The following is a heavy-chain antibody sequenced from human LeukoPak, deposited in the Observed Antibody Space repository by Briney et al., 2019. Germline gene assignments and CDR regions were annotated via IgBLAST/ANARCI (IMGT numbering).Heavy chain of an antibody. Sequence: GGSLRLSCAASGFTFSRYSMNWVRQAPGKGLEWVSSISSSSSYIYYADSVKGRFTISRDNDKNSLYLQMNSLRAEDAAVYYCARGRPHGNDYWGQGTLVTVSS. V-gene: IGHV3-21*01. D-gene: IGHD4-23*01. CDR3: ARGRPHGNDY. J-gene: IGHJ4*02. CDR1: GFTFSRYS. CDR2: ISSSSSYI.